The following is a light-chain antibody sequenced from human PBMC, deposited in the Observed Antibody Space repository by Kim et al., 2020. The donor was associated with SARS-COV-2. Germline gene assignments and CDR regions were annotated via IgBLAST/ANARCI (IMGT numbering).Light chain of an antibody. CDR3: QQYGSSLYT. J-gene: IGKJ2*01. CDR2: GAS. V-gene: IGKV3-20*01. CDR1: QSVSSSY. Sequence: EIVLTQSPGTLSLSPGERATLSCRASQSVSSSYLAWYQQKPGQAPRLLIYGASSRATGIPDRFGGSGSGTDFTLTISRLEPEDFAVYYCQQYGSSLYTFGQGTKLEI.